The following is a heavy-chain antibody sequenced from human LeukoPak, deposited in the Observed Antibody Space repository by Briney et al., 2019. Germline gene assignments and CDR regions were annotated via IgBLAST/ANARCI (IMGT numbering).Heavy chain of an antibody. CDR3: AKPSIRGEDYFDY. D-gene: IGHD7-27*01. Sequence: GGSLRLSCADSGFTSSNYWMRWVRQAPGKGPERVANIKQDGSEKYYVETVKGRFTISRDNAKNSLYLQMNSLRAEDTAIYYCAKPSIRGEDYFDYWGQGTLVTVSS. CDR2: IKQDGSEK. CDR1: GFTSSNYW. J-gene: IGHJ4*02. V-gene: IGHV3-7*01.